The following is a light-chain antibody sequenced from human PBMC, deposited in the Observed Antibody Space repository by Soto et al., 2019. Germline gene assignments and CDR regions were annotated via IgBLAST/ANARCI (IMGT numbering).Light chain of an antibody. CDR2: GAS. CDR3: QQYNNWPPYT. Sequence: EIVMTQSPATLSVSPGERATLSCRASQSVSSNLAWYQQKPGQAPSLLIYGASTRATGIPARFSGSGSGTEFTLTISSLQSEDFAVYYCQQYNNWPPYTFGQGTKLEIK. J-gene: IGKJ2*01. V-gene: IGKV3-15*01. CDR1: QSVSSN.